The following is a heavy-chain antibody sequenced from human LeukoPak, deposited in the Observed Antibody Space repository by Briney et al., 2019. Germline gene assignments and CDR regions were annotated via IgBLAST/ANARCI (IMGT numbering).Heavy chain of an antibody. CDR1: GGSISSYY. CDR3: ARGIVVVPAAIWSKVYNWFDP. CDR2: IYTSGST. V-gene: IGHV4-4*07. Sequence: SETLSLTCTVSGGSISSYYWSWIRQPAGKGLEWIGRIYTSGSTNYNPSLKSRVTISVDTSKNQFSLKLSSVTAADTAVYYCARGIVVVPAAIWSKVYNWFDPWGQGTLVTVSS. D-gene: IGHD2-2*01. J-gene: IGHJ5*02.